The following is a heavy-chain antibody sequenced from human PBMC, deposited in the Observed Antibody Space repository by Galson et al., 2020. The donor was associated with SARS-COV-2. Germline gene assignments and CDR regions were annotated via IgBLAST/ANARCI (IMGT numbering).Heavy chain of an antibody. V-gene: IGHV1-24*01. J-gene: IGHJ5*02. D-gene: IGHD2-15*01. Sequence: GASVKVSCKVSGYTLTELSMHWVRQAPGKGLEWMGGFDPEDGETIYAQKFQGRVTMTEDTSTDTAYMELSSLRSEDTAVYYCATSPAATTLNWFDPWGQGTLVTVSS. CDR2: FDPEDGET. CDR1: GYTLTELS. CDR3: ATSPAATTLNWFDP.